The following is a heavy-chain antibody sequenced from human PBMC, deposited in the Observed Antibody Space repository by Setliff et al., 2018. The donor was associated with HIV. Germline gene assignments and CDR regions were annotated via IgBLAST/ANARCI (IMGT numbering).Heavy chain of an antibody. V-gene: IGHV4-61*02. CDR3: ARLWAYYDSSGRTAFDI. Sequence: PSETLSLTCTASGASLTRGYYYWSWIRQPAGKGLEWIGRIYTTGSTNYNSSLQSRVTISADTSRNHFSLRLGSVTAADTAVYYCARLWAYYDSSGRTAFDIWGQGTMVTVSS. CDR1: GASLTRGYYY. CDR2: IYTTGST. J-gene: IGHJ3*02. D-gene: IGHD3-22*01.